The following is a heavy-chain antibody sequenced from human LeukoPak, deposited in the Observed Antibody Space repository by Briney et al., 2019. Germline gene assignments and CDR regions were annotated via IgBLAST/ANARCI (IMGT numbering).Heavy chain of an antibody. J-gene: IGHJ3*02. CDR2: IYYNGKT. CDR1: GSSMSRHY. Sequence: SETLSLTCSVSGSSMSRHYWSWIRQPPGKGREWIGYIYYNGKTYYKPSLRSRVTMSIDTSKSLFSLKLTSVTAADTAVYSCARLLDNDASGDPDTFDMWGQGTVVTVSS. V-gene: IGHV4-59*11. CDR3: ARLLDNDASGDPDTFDM. D-gene: IGHD3-22*01.